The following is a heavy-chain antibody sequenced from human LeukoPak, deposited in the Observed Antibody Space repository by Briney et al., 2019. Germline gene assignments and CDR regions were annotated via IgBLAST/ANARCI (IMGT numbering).Heavy chain of an antibody. CDR2: IYYSGST. Sequence: PSETLSLTCTVSGGSISSYYWNWIRQPPGKGLEWIGYIYYSGSTNYNPSLKSRVTISVDTSKNQFSLKLSSVTAADTAVYYCARRTSSSWYEGYFDYWGQGTLVTVSS. J-gene: IGHJ4*02. D-gene: IGHD6-13*01. CDR1: GGSISSYY. V-gene: IGHV4-59*08. CDR3: ARRTSSSWYEGYFDY.